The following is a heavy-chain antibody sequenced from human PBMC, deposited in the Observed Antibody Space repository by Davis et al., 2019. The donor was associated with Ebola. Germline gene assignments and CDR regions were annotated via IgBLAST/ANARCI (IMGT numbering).Heavy chain of an antibody. J-gene: IGHJ4*02. D-gene: IGHD3-10*01. V-gene: IGHV4-4*02. CDR2: ISQSGST. CDR1: GDSISSSNW. CDR3: ARRRGYFDY. Sequence: MPSETLSLTCAVSGDSISSSNWWSWVRQPPGKGLEWIGEISQSGSTNYNPSLKSRVIISVDTSKNQFSLKLSSVTAADTAVYYCARRRGYFDYWGQGTLVTVSS.